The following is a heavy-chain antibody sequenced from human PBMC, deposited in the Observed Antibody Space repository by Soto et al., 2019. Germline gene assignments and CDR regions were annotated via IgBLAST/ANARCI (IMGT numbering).Heavy chain of an antibody. CDR1: GFTFSSYS. V-gene: IGHV3-21*01. D-gene: IGHD3-9*01. CDR3: ARDRPYDILTGYPYNDAFDI. CDR2: ISSSSSYI. Sequence: GGSLRLSCAASGFTFSSYSMNWVRQAPGKGLEWVSSISSSSSYIYYADSVKGRFTISRDNAKNSLYLQMNSLRAEDTAVYYCARDRPYDILTGYPYNDAFDIWGQGTMVTVSS. J-gene: IGHJ3*02.